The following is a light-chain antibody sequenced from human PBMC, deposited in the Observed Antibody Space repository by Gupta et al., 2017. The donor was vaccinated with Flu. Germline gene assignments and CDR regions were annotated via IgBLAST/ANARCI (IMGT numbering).Light chain of an antibody. J-gene: IGKJ2*04. CDR3: QQRSNWPGS. Sequence: EMVLTQSPATLSFSPGERATLSCRASQRVSSYLAWYQQKPGQAPRLLIYDASNRATGIPARFSGSGSGTDFTLTISSLEPEDFAVYYCQQRSNWPGSFGQGTKLEIK. CDR1: QRVSSY. V-gene: IGKV3-11*01. CDR2: DAS.